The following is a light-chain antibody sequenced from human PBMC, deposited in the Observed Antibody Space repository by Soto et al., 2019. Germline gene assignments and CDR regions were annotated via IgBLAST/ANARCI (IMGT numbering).Light chain of an antibody. CDR3: QQYGTFPPYT. CDR2: DAS. CDR1: QDISKS. Sequence: DLQMTQSPSSLSASVGDRVTITCQASQDISKSLNWYQQKSGRAPKLLIYDASSLETGVPSRFSGSGSGTDFTFTISSLQPDDTATYYCQQYGTFPPYTFGQGTKLEI. J-gene: IGKJ2*01. V-gene: IGKV1-33*01.